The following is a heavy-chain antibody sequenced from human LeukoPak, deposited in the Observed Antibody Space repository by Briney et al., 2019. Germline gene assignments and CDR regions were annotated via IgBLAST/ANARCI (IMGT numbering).Heavy chain of an antibody. V-gene: IGHV3-74*01. Sequence: GGSLRLSCAASGFTFSSYWMHWVRQAPGKGLVWVSRINSDGSSTSYADSVKGRFTISRDNAKNTLYLQMNSLRAEDTAVYYCARAKMTTVTTWDYWGQGTLVTVSS. CDR3: ARAKMTTVTTWDY. J-gene: IGHJ4*02. CDR2: INSDGSST. D-gene: IGHD4-17*01. CDR1: GFTFSSYW.